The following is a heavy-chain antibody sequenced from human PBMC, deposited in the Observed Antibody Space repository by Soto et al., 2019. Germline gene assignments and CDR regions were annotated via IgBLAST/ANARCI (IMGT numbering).Heavy chain of an antibody. CDR1: GGSISSYY. CDR3: AKVSVSRGMVPYLFDY. CDR2: ISGSGGST. Sequence: PSETLSLTCTVSGGSISSYYWSWIRQPPGKGLEWVSAISGSGGSTYYADSVKGRFTISRDNSKNTLYLQMNSLRAEDTAVYYCAKVSVSRGMVPYLFDYWGQGTLVTVSS. D-gene: IGHD3-16*01. V-gene: IGHV3-23*01. J-gene: IGHJ4*02.